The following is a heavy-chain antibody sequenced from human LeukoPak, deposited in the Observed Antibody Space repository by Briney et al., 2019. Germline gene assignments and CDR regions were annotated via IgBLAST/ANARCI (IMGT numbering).Heavy chain of an antibody. J-gene: IGHJ4*02. CDR2: IRTDGSID. CDR3: AKDQPEAYFDY. D-gene: IGHD1-14*01. CDR1: GFGFGFYG. V-gene: IGHV3-30*02. Sequence: GGSLRLSCAASGFGFGFYGLHWVRQAPGKGLEWVAFIRTDGSIDYYADSVRGRFTISRDNAKNTLYLQMNSLRAEDAALYYCAKDQPEAYFDYWGQGTLVTVSS.